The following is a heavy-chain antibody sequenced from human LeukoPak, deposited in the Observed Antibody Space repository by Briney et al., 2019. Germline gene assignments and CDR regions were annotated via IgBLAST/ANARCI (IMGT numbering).Heavy chain of an antibody. D-gene: IGHD3-10*01. V-gene: IGHV3-15*01. CDR2: IKSKTDGGTT. Sequence: GGSLRLSCAASGFTFSNAWMSWVRQAPGKGLEWVGRIKSKTDGGTTDYAAPVKGRFTISRDDSKNTLDLQMNSLKTEDTAVYYCTTLELLWFGELLSGSIYGMDVWGKGTTVTVSS. CDR1: GFTFSNAW. CDR3: TTLELLWFGELLSGSIYGMDV. J-gene: IGHJ6*04.